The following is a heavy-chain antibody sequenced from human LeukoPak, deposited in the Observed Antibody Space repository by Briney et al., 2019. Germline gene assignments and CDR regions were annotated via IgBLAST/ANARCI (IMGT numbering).Heavy chain of an antibody. V-gene: IGHV1-2*02. J-gene: IGHJ4*02. CDR2: INPNSGGT. CDR3: ATALFCSGGSCYPFDY. CDR1: GYTFTGYY. Sequence: ASVKVSCKASGYTFTGYYMHWVRQAPGQGLEWMGCINPNSGGTNYAQKFQGRVTITRDTSISTAYMELSSLRSEDTAVYYCATALFCSGGSCYPFDYWGQGTLVTVSS. D-gene: IGHD2-15*01.